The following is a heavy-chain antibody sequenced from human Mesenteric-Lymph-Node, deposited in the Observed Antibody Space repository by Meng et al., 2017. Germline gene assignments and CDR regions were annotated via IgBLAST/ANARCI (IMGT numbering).Heavy chain of an antibody. J-gene: IGHJ4*02. Sequence: ASVKVSCKASGYTFTHYGISWVRPVPGQGLEWLGWISVYNGNTNAAQKLQGRFTMTMDITTNTAYMELSSLRSEDTAVYYCATQRPMVALDYWGQGTLVTFSS. V-gene: IGHV1-18*01. D-gene: IGHD4/OR15-4a*01. CDR3: ATQRPMVALDY. CDR2: ISVYNGNT. CDR1: GYTFTHYG.